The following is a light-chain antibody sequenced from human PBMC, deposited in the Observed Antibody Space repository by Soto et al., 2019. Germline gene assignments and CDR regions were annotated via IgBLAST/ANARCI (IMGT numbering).Light chain of an antibody. J-gene: IGKJ5*01. Sequence: DIQMTQSPSSLSASVGDRVTITCQARQDISNYLNWYQQKLGKAPKLLIYDASNLETGVPSRFSGSGSGTYFTFTISSLQPEDIATYYCQQYSHLITFGQGTRLEIK. CDR1: QDISNY. CDR2: DAS. CDR3: QQYSHLIT. V-gene: IGKV1-33*01.